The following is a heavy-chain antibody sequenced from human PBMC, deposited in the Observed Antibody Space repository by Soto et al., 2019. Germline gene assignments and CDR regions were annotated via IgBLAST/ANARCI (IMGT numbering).Heavy chain of an antibody. V-gene: IGHV1-18*01. J-gene: IGHJ4*02. CDR2: ISAHNGNT. CDR3: ARGRYGDY. Sequence: QVHLVQSGAEVKKPGASVKVSCKASGYTFTIYGITWVRQAPGQGLEWMGWISAHNGNTDYAQKLQVRVIVTRDTSTSTAYMELRSLISDDTAVYYCARGRYGDYWGQGALVTVSS. CDR1: GYTFTIYG. D-gene: IGHD1-1*01.